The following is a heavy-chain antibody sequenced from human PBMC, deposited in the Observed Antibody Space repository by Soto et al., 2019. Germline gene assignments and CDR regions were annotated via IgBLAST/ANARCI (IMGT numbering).Heavy chain of an antibody. J-gene: IGHJ6*02. Sequence: GASVEVCCKASGGTFSSYAISWVRLAPGQGLEWMGGIIPIFGTANYAQKFQGRVTITADESTSTADMELSSLRSEDTAVYYCARSGNLTMVRGVIPYNYYYYYGMDVWGQGTTVTVS. CDR1: GGTFSSYA. V-gene: IGHV1-69*13. D-gene: IGHD3-10*01. CDR2: IIPIFGTA. CDR3: ARSGNLTMVRGVIPYNYYYYYGMDV.